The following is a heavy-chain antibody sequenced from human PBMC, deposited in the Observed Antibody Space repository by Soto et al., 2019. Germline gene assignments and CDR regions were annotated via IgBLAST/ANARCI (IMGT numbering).Heavy chain of an antibody. CDR2: IYYSGST. V-gene: IGHV4-31*03. CDR3: ASIGYYYESSGYSNDY. CDR1: GGSISSGGYY. D-gene: IGHD3-22*01. J-gene: IGHJ4*02. Sequence: QVQLQESGPGLVKPSQTLSLTCTVSGGSISSGGYYWSWIRQHPGQGLEWIGYIYYSGSTYYNPSLKSRVTLSVDTSKNQFSLKLSSVTAADTAVYYCASIGYYYESSGYSNDYWGQGTLVTVSS.